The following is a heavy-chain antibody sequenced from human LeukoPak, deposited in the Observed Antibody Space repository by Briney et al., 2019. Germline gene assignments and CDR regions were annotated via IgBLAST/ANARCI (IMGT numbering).Heavy chain of an antibody. Sequence: GGSLRLSCAASGFTFSTYDMNWVRQAPEKGLEWVAYISVGGIIEYADSVKGRFTISRDNAKNSLYLQMNSLRAEDTAVYYCAREGCSGGSCPLPGYYFDYWGQGTLVTVSS. CDR3: AREGCSGGSCPLPGYYFDY. D-gene: IGHD2-15*01. CDR2: ISVGGII. CDR1: GFTFSTYD. J-gene: IGHJ4*02. V-gene: IGHV3-48*04.